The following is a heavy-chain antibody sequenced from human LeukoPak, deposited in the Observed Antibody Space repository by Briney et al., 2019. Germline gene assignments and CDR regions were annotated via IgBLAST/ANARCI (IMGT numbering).Heavy chain of an antibody. CDR3: ASPNPRIAARPYYYYYMDV. D-gene: IGHD6-6*01. CDR1: GFTFSSYG. V-gene: IGHV3-23*01. J-gene: IGHJ6*03. Sequence: GGSLRLSCAASGFTFSSYGMSWVRQAPGKGLEWVSVISGSGGSTYYADSVKGRFTISRDNAKNSLYLQMNSLRAEDTAVYYCASPNPRIAARPYYYYYMDVWGKGTTVTVSS. CDR2: ISGSGGST.